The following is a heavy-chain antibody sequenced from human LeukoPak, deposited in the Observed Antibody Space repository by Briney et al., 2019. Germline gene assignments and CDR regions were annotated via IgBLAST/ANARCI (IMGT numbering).Heavy chain of an antibody. V-gene: IGHV4-34*01. D-gene: IGHD3-3*01. J-gene: IGHJ6*02. CDR1: GGSFSGYY. CDR3: ARGPPFWSGYGYGTDV. CDR2: INHSGST. Sequence: PSETLSLTCAVYGGSFSGYYWSWIRQPPGKGLEWIGEINHSGSTNYNPSLKSRVTISVDTSKNQFSLKLSSVTAADTAVYYCARGPPFWSGYGYGTDVWGQGTTVTVSS.